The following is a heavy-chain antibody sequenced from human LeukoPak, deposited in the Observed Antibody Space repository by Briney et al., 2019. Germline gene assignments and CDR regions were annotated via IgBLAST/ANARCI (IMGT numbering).Heavy chain of an antibody. D-gene: IGHD2-2*01. CDR2: INAGNGNT. V-gene: IGHV1-3*03. CDR3: ARAPAAKGVPPDY. Sequence: ASVKVSCKASGYTFTSYAMHWVRQAPGQRLEWMGWINAGNGNTKYSQEFQGRVTITRDTSASTAYMELSSLRSEDMAVYYCARAPAAKGVPPDYWGQGTLVTVSS. J-gene: IGHJ4*02. CDR1: GYTFTSYA.